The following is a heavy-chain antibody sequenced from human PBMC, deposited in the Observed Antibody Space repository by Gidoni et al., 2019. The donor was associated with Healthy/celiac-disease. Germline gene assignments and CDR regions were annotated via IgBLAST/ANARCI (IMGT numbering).Heavy chain of an antibody. Sequence: SCAASGFTFSSYAMSWVRQAPGKGLEWVSAISGSGGSTYYADSVKGRFTISRDNSKNTLYLQMNSLRAEDTAVYYCAKDPDSSGWYMYYFDYWGQGTLVTVSS. CDR1: GFTFSSYA. CDR3: AKDPDSSGWYMYYFDY. V-gene: IGHV3-23*01. D-gene: IGHD6-19*01. CDR2: ISGSGGST. J-gene: IGHJ4*02.